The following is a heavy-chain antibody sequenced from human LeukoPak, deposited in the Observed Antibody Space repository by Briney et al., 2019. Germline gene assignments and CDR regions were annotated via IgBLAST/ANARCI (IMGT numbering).Heavy chain of an antibody. CDR2: ISGSGRKT. D-gene: IGHD6-25*01. V-gene: IGHV3-23*01. CDR1: VFTFSTFA. CDR3: AKIGSAANTDY. Sequence: GGSLSLSCAASVFTFSTFAMTGVRQAPGKGLEWVPSISGSGRKTYHADSVKGRFTISRDNSRNTLYLQMNSLRAEDAAVYYCAKIGSAANTDYWGQGTLVTVSS. J-gene: IGHJ4*02.